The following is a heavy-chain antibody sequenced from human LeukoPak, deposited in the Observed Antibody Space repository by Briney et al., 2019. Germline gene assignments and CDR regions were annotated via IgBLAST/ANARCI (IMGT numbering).Heavy chain of an antibody. CDR2: IIPIFGTA. J-gene: IGHJ4*02. CDR3: ASGYCSGGSCYPWDY. CDR1: GGTFSSYA. Sequence: SVKVSCKASGGTFSSYAISWVRQAPGQGLGWMGGIIPIFGTANYAQKFQGRVTITADKSTSTAYMELSSLRSEDTAVYYCASGYCSGGSCYPWDYWGQGTLVTVSS. D-gene: IGHD2-15*01. V-gene: IGHV1-69*06.